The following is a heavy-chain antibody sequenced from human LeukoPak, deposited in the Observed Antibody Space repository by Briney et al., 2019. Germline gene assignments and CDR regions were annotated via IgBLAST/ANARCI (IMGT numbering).Heavy chain of an antibody. J-gene: IGHJ3*02. CDR1: GYTFTSYY. V-gene: IGHV1-46*01. Sequence: ASVKVSCKASGYTFTSYYMHWVRQAPGQGLEWMGIINPSGGSTSYAQKFQGRVTMTRDMSTSTVYMELSSLRSEDTAVYYCARDTGVMVRGVVSPSNAFDIWGQGTMVTVSS. CDR2: INPSGGST. D-gene: IGHD3-10*01. CDR3: ARDTGVMVRGVVSPSNAFDI.